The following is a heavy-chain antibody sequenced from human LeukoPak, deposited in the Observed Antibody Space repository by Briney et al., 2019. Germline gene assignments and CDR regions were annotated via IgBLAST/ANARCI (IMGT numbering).Heavy chain of an antibody. V-gene: IGHV3-21*01. CDR2: ISSSSSYI. CDR1: GFTFSSYS. D-gene: IGHD1-26*01. J-gene: IGHJ3*02. CDR3: ARAHTPGLWWELLARAFDI. Sequence: PGGSLRLSCAASGFTFSSYSMNWVRQAPGEGREWVSSISSSSSYIYYADSVKGRFTISRDNAKNSLSLKMHSLRAEDTAVYYCARAHTPGLWWELLARAFDIWGQGTMVTVSS.